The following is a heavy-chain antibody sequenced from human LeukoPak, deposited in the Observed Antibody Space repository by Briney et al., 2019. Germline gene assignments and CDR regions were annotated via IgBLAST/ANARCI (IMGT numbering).Heavy chain of an antibody. CDR2: ISSSGSTI. D-gene: IGHD3-10*02. CDR1: GFSVRTTY. J-gene: IGHJ6*04. Sequence: GGSLRLSCAASGFSVRTTYMRWVRQAPGKGLEWVSYISSSGSTIYYADSVKGRFTSSRDNAKNSLYLQMNSLRAEDTAVYYCAELGITMIGGVWGKGTTVTISS. V-gene: IGHV3-11*04. CDR3: AELGITMIGGV.